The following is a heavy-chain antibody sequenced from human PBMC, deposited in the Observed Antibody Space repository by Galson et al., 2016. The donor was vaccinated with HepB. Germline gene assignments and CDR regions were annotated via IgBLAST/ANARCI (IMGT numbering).Heavy chain of an antibody. V-gene: IGHV2-5*02. Sequence: ALVKPTQTLTLTCTFSGFSLTTAGLGVAWIRQPPGKALEWLALIFWDNDKRYNPSLKSRLIITKDTSKNQVVLTMTNMDPMDTATYYCARSGFVYFGGTFDIWGQGTMVTVSS. CDR2: IFWDNDK. CDR3: ARSGFVYFGGTFDI. CDR1: GFSLTTAGLG. D-gene: IGHD3-10*01. J-gene: IGHJ3*02.